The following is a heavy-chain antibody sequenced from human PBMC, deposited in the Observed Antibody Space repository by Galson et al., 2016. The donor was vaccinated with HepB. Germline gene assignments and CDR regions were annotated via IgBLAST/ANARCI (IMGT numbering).Heavy chain of an antibody. CDR2: ISAHSGNT. CDR3: ARDVQFRFDY. Sequence: SVKVSCKASGYRFFTYGISWVRQAPGQGLEWLGWISAHSGNTNYAQKFQDRVTMTRDTSASTVYMDLRSLRSDDTAVYYCARDVQFRFDYWGQGTLATVSS. D-gene: IGHD4-11*01. CDR1: GYRFFTYG. J-gene: IGHJ4*02. V-gene: IGHV1-18*04.